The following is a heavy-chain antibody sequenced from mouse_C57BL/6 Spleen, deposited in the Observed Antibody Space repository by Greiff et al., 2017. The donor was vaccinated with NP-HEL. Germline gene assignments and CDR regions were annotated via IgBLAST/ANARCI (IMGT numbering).Heavy chain of an antibody. D-gene: IGHD1-3*01. CDR3: ARSSGYNWYFDV. CDR1: GYTFTSYW. V-gene: IGHV1-59*01. CDR2: IDPSDSYT. Sequence: QVQLQQPGAELVRPGTSVKLSCKASGYTFTSYWMPWVKQRPGQGLEWIGVIDPSDSYTNYNQTFKGKATLTVDTSSSTAYMQLSSLTSEDSAVYYCARSSGYNWYFDVWGTGTTVTVSS. J-gene: IGHJ1*03.